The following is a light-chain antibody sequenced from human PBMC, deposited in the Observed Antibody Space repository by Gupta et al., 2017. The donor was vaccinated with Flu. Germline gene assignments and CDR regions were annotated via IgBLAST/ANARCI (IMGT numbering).Light chain of an antibody. J-gene: IGLJ2*01. Sequence: QTVVTQEASLSVSPGGTVTLTCGSNSGPVSSSHYPTWYQKTPGQPPRPLIFNKKSRPLGVPDRFSGSSLGDKIALTITGAKVDDEAIYYCALDLNGGFTLFGGGTKLTVL. CDR2: NKK. CDR1: SGPVSSSHY. CDR3: ALDLNGGFTL. V-gene: IGLV8-61*01.